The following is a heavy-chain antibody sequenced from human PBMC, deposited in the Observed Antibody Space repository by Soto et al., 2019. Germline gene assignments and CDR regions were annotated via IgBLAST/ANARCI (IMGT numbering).Heavy chain of an antibody. CDR2: IYHSGST. J-gene: IGHJ6*02. V-gene: IGHV4-4*02. CDR3: ARNYYDSSGYYYGGLLSYYYGMDV. CDR1: GGSISSSNW. Sequence: SETLSLTCAVSGGSISSSNWWSWVRQPPGKGLEWIGEIYHSGSTNYNPSLKSRVTISVDKSKNQFSLKLSSVTAADTAVYYCARNYYDSSGYYYGGLLSYYYGMDVWGQGTTVTVSS. D-gene: IGHD3-22*01.